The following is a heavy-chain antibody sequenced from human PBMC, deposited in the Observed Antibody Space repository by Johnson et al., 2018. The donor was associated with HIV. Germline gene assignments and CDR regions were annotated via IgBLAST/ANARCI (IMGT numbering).Heavy chain of an antibody. Sequence: VQLVESGGGLVQPGGSLRLSCAASGFTFSSYAMSWVRQAPGKGLEWVSAISGSGGSTYYADSVKGRFTISRDNSKNTLYLQMNSLRAEDTALYYCARSPSVVTATRGVFDIWGQGTMVTVSS. CDR1: GFTFSSYA. CDR2: ISGSGGST. V-gene: IGHV3-23*04. CDR3: ARSPSVVTATRGVFDI. D-gene: IGHD2-15*01. J-gene: IGHJ3*02.